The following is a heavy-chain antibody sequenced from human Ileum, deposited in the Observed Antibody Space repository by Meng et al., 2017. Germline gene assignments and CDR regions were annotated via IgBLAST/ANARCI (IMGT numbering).Heavy chain of an antibody. CDR1: GGSVSSGSYY. D-gene: IGHD6-19*01. V-gene: IGHV4-61*01. CDR3: AYRLAVAPQDWYFDV. Sequence: GSSAGLVRPSDPPSLSCGDSGGSVSSGSYYWSGFRQPPGKGLEWIGYIYYSGSAHYNPSLKSRVTMSVDTSKNQFSLELNSVTTADTAMYYCAYRLAVAPQDWYFDVWGRGTLVTVSS. J-gene: IGHJ2*01. CDR2: IYYSGSA.